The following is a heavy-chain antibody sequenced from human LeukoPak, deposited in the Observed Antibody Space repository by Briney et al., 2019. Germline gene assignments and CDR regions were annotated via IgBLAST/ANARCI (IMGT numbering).Heavy chain of an antibody. Sequence: GESLKISCKGSGYSFTSYWIGWVRQMPGKGLEWMGIIYPGDSDTRYSPSFQGQVSISADKSISTAYLQWSSLKASDTAMYYCAREYDILTGYYTNWGQGTLVTVSS. V-gene: IGHV5-51*01. CDR3: AREYDILTGYYTN. J-gene: IGHJ4*02. D-gene: IGHD3-9*01. CDR2: IYPGDSDT. CDR1: GYSFTSYW.